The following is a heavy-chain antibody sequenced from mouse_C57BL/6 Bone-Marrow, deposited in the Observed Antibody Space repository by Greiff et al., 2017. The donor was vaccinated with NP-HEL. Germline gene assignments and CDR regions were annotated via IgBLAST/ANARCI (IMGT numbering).Heavy chain of an antibody. CDR2: IYPGSGNT. Sequence: QVQLKESGPELVKPGASVKISCKASGYSFTSYYIHWVKQRPGQGLEWIGWIYPGSGNTKYNEKFKGKATLTADTSSSTAYMQLSSLTSEDSAVYYCARPLIYYDYDRAMDYWGQGTSVTVSS. J-gene: IGHJ4*01. CDR3: ARPLIYYDYDRAMDY. D-gene: IGHD2-4*01. CDR1: GYSFTSYY. V-gene: IGHV1-66*01.